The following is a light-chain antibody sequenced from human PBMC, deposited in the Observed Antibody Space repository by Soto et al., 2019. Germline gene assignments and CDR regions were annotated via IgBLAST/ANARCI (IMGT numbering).Light chain of an antibody. Sequence: EFVLTQSPATLSLAPGERATLSCRASQSLRSSLAWYQQKPGQAPRLLIYGASSRATGIPDRFSGSGSGTDFTLTISRLEPEDFAVYYCQQYGSSPITFGQGTRLEI. CDR3: QQYGSSPIT. CDR2: GAS. V-gene: IGKV3-20*01. J-gene: IGKJ5*01. CDR1: QSLRSS.